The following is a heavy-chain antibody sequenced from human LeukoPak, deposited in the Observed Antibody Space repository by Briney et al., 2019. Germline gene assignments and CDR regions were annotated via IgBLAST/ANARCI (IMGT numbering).Heavy chain of an antibody. V-gene: IGHV1-8*02. D-gene: IGHD3-10*01. CDR2: MNPNSGNT. CDR3: ARGSGVRGVIMGYYYYYMDV. Sequence: ASVKVSCKASGYTFTSYGINWVRQATGQGLEWMGWMNPNSGNTGYAQKFQGRVTMTRNTSISTAYMELSSLRSEDTAVYYCARGSGVRGVIMGYYYYYMDVWGKGTTVTISS. J-gene: IGHJ6*03. CDR1: GYTFTSYG.